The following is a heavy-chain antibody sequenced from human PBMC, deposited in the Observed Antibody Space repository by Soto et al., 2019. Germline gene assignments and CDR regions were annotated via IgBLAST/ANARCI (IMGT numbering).Heavy chain of an antibody. Sequence: SGPTLVNPTHTLTLTCTFSGFSLSTSGMLVSWIRQPPGKALEWLARIDWDDDKFYSTSLKTRLTISKDTSKNQVVLTMTNMDPVDTATYYCARTYYAGAFDIWGQGTMVTVSS. D-gene: IGHD3-16*01. CDR3: ARTYYAGAFDI. CDR2: IDWDDDK. J-gene: IGHJ3*02. CDR1: GFSLSTSGML. V-gene: IGHV2-70*04.